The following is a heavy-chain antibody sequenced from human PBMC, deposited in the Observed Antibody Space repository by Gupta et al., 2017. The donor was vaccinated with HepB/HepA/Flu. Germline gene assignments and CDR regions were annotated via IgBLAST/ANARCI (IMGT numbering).Heavy chain of an antibody. CDR2: IYYSGST. CDR1: GGSVSTGNYY. D-gene: IGHD3-3*01. CDR3: ARWTYNDLWRCFDV. J-gene: IGHJ4*02. Sequence: QVQLQESGPGLVRASETLSLTCTVSGGSVSTGNYYWTWIRQPPGKGLEWIGYIYYSGSTNYNPTLKSRVTRSLDTSKNQFYLKLRSVTAADTAVYYWARWTYNDLWRCFDVWGQGTLVTISS. V-gene: IGHV4-61*01.